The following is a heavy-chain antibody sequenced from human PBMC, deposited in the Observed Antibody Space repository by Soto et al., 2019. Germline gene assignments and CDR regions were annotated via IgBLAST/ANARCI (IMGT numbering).Heavy chain of an antibody. Sequence: EVQLLESGGVLVQPGGSLRLSCASSGFTFNTYAMSWVRQAPGEGLEWVSGIGGGTGATYNADSVKGRFIISRDTSKNTLYLQMNNLRVEDTAVYYCAKNAMSTVSRRGQYFDSWGQGTLVTVSS. CDR2: IGGGTGAT. CDR1: GFTFNTYA. J-gene: IGHJ4*02. D-gene: IGHD4-17*01. V-gene: IGHV3-23*01. CDR3: AKNAMSTVSRRGQYFDS.